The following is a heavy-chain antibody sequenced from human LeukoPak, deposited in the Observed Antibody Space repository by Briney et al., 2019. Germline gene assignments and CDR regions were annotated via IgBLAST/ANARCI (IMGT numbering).Heavy chain of an antibody. CDR3: ARDRAMVRGVNYYYGMDV. Sequence: SETLSLTCTVSGDSISSSSYYWGWIRQPPGKGLEWIGSIYYSGSTYYNPSLKSRVTISVDTSKNQFSLKVSSVTAADTAVYYCARDRAMVRGVNYYYGMDVWGQGTTVTVSS. CDR1: GDSISSSSYY. V-gene: IGHV4-39*07. CDR2: IYYSGST. J-gene: IGHJ6*02. D-gene: IGHD3-10*01.